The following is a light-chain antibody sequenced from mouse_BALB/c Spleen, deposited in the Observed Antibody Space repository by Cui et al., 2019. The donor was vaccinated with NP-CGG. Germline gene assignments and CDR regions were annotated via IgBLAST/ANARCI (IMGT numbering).Light chain of an antibody. V-gene: IGLV1*01. CDR1: TGAVTTSNY. CDR2: GTN. J-gene: IGLJ1*01. Sequence: QAVLTHESAPTTPPGETVTLTCRSSTGAVTTSNYANWVQEKPDHLFTGLIGGTNNRAPGVPARFSGSLIGDKAALTITGAQTEDEAIYFCALWYSNHWMFGGGTKLTVL. CDR3: ALWYSNHWM.